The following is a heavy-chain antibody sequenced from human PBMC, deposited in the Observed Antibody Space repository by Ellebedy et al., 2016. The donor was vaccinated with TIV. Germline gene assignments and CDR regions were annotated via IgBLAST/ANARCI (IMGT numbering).Heavy chain of an antibody. J-gene: IGHJ6*02. CDR1: GFTFSSYS. D-gene: IGHD3-16*01. Sequence: PGGSLRLSCAASGFTFSSYSMNWVRQAPGKGLEWVSSISSSSSYIYYADSVKGRFTISRDNAKNSLYLQMNSLRAEDTAVYYCARDGDYYYYYGMDVWGQGTTVTVSS. CDR3: ARDGDYYYYYGMDV. V-gene: IGHV3-21*01. CDR2: ISSSSSYI.